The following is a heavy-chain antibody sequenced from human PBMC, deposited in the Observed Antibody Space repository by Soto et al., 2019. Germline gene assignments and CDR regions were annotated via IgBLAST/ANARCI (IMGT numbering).Heavy chain of an antibody. CDR2: INHSGST. J-gene: IGHJ6*03. CDR1: GGSFSGYY. CDR3: ARAEEQLVRPSYYYYYMDV. V-gene: IGHV4-34*01. D-gene: IGHD6-6*01. Sequence: SETLSLTCAVYGGSFSGYYWSWIRQPPGKGLEWIGEINHSGSTNYNPSLKSRVTISVDTSKNQFSLKLSSVTAADTAVYYCARAEEQLVRPSYYYYYMDVWGKGTTVTVSS.